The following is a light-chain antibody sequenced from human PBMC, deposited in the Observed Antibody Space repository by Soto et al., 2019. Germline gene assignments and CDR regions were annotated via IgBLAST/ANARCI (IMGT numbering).Light chain of an antibody. V-gene: IGKV3-11*01. CDR2: DAS. CDR3: QQRSNWPPKIT. J-gene: IGKJ5*01. CDR1: QCVSSY. Sequence: EIVLTQSPATLSLSPGERATLSCRASQCVSSYLAWYQQKPGQAPRLLIYDASNRATGIPARFSGSGSGTDFTLTISSLDPEDFAVYYCQQRSNWPPKITFGQGTRLEIK.